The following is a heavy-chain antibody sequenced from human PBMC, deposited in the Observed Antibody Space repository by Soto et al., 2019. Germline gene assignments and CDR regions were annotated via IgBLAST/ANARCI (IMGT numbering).Heavy chain of an antibody. Sequence: QVQLQESGPGLVKPSETLSLTCAVSGGPISGYYWSWIRQPAGKGLEWIGRIYSTGGTSYNPSLKGRVTMSVDTSRSQLSLKLSSVTAADTAVYYCARDRSGYDAHYYFDYWGRGTLITVSS. CDR3: ARDRSGYDAHYYFDY. J-gene: IGHJ4*02. CDR1: GGPISGYY. V-gene: IGHV4-4*07. CDR2: IYSTGGT. D-gene: IGHD5-12*01.